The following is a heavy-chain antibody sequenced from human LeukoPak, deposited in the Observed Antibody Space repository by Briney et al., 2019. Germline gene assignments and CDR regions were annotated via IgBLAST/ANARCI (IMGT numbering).Heavy chain of an antibody. J-gene: IGHJ4*02. CDR2: IKQDGSEK. CDR3: AREYGSGSFRY. D-gene: IGHD3-10*01. Sequence: GGSLRLSCAASGFTFSHYYMSWVRQAPGKGLEWVANIKQDGSEKYYVDSVKGRFTISRDNAKNSLYLQMNSLRAEDTAVYYCAREYGSGSFRYWGQGTLVTVSS. V-gene: IGHV3-7*01. CDR1: GFTFSHYY.